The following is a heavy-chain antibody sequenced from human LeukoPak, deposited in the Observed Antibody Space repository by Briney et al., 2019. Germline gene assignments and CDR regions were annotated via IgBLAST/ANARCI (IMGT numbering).Heavy chain of an antibody. V-gene: IGHV4-4*07. D-gene: IGHD2-15*01. CDR1: GGSISSYY. CDR3: ARDGGGPRILYLPFFV. CDR2: IYTSGST. J-gene: IGHJ4*02. Sequence: PSETLSLTCTVSGGSISSYYWSWIRQPAGKGLEWIGRIYTSGSTNYNPSLKSRVTMSVDTSKNQFSLKLSSVTAADTAVYYCARDGGGPRILYLPFFVWGQGTLVTVSS.